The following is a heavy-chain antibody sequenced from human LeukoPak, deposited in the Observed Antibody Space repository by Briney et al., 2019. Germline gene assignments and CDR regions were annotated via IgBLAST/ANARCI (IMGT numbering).Heavy chain of an antibody. CDR2: ISGSGGST. V-gene: IGHV3-23*01. D-gene: IGHD1-26*01. CDR3: AKGADTGIVGATTSDY. Sequence: PGGSLRLSCAASGFTFSTYAMSWVCQAPGTGLEWVSAISGSGGSTYYADSVEGRFTISRDNSKNTLYLQMNSLRAEDTAIYYCAKGADTGIVGATTSDYWGQGTLVTVSS. J-gene: IGHJ4*02. CDR1: GFTFSTYA.